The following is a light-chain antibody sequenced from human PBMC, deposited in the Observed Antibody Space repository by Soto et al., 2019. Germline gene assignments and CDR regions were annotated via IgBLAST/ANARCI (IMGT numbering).Light chain of an antibody. J-gene: IGLJ2*01. CDR3: QSYDSSLSVS. V-gene: IGLV1-40*01. Sequence: QSVLTQPPSVSGAPGQRVTISCTGSSSNIGAGYDVHWYQQLPGTAPKLLIYGNSNRPSGVPDRFSGSKSGTSASLAITGLQAEDEADYYCQSYDSSLSVSFGGGTQLTV. CDR2: GNS. CDR1: SSNIGAGYD.